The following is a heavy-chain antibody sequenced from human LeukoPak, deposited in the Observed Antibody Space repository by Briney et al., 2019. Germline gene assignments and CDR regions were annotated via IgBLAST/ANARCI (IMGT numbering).Heavy chain of an antibody. J-gene: IGHJ4*02. Sequence: SETLSLTCTVAGESVSNGRHYWSWIRQSPEKGLEYIGYVRFNGGTSYNPSLKSRVTISLDTSKNQFSLKLNSATAADTALYYCATGPWFLDFWGQGTLVTVSS. CDR3: ATGPWFLDF. CDR2: VRFNGGT. V-gene: IGHV4-61*01. CDR1: GESVSNGRHY. D-gene: IGHD3-22*01.